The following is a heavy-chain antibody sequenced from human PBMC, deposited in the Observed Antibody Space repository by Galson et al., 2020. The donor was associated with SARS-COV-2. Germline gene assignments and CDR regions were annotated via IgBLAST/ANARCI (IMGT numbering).Heavy chain of an antibody. Sequence: HGESLKISCKGSGYSFTSYWIGWVRQMPGKGLEWMGIIYPGDSDTRYSPSFQGQVTISADKSISTAYLQWSSLKASDTAMYYCARHTYYYDSSGYYYPPTHYYYGMDVWGQGTTVTVSS. CDR2: IYPGDSDT. V-gene: IGHV5-51*01. CDR3: ARHTYYYDSSGYYYPPTHYYYGMDV. CDR1: GYSFTSYW. D-gene: IGHD3-22*01. J-gene: IGHJ6*02.